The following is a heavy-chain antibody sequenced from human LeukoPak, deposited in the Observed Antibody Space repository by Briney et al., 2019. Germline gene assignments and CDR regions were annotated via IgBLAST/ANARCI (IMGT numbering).Heavy chain of an antibody. Sequence: ASVKVSCKPSGYTFTSYGISWVRQAPGQGLEWMGWISAYNGTTNYAQKLQGRVTMTTDTSTSTAYMELRSLRSDDAAVYFGARRDFDYWGQGTLVTVSS. J-gene: IGHJ4*02. V-gene: IGHV1-18*01. CDR2: ISAYNGTT. CDR1: GYTFTSYG. CDR3: ARRDFDY.